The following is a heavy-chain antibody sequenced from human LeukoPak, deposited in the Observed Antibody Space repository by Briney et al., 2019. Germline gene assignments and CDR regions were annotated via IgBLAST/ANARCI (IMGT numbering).Heavy chain of an antibody. Sequence: PGGSLRLSRAASEFTFSTYSMNWVRQAPGKGLEWVSYISSDGTTRYYADSVKGRFTVSRDTAKNSLYLQMNSLRAEDTAVYYCARPFGRYGDYENYCFDYWGQGTLVTVSS. CDR1: EFTFSTYS. D-gene: IGHD4-17*01. J-gene: IGHJ4*02. CDR3: ARPFGRYGDYENYCFDY. CDR2: ISSDGTTR. V-gene: IGHV3-48*01.